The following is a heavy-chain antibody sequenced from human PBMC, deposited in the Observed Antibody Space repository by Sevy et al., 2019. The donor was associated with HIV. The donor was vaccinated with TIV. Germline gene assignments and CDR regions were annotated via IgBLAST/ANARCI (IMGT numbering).Heavy chain of an antibody. CDR3: ASLTVTTFQSGGMDV. CDR1: GGSISSSNW. V-gene: IGHV4-4*02. CDR2: IYHSGST. J-gene: IGHJ6*02. D-gene: IGHD4-17*01. Sequence: SESLSLSCAVSGGSISSSNWWSWVRQPPGKGLEWIGEIYHSGSTNYNPSLKSRVTISVDKSKNQFSLKLSSVTPADTAVYYCASLTVTTFQSGGMDVWGQGTTVTVSS.